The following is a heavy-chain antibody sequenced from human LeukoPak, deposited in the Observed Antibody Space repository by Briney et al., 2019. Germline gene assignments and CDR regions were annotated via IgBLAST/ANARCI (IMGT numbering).Heavy chain of an antibody. V-gene: IGHV4-34*01. CDR2: INHSGST. D-gene: IGHD6-25*01. CDR3: ARGESGFYYFDH. CDR1: GGSFSGYY. J-gene: IGHJ4*02. Sequence: PSETLSLTCAVYGGSFSGYYWSWIRQPPGKGLEWIGEINHSGSTNYNPSLKSRVTISVDTSKNQFSLKLSSVTAADTAVYYCARGESGFYYFDHWGQGTLVTVSS.